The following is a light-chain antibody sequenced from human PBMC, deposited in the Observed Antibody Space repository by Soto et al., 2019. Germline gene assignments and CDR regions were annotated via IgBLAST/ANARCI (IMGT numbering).Light chain of an antibody. CDR2: KAS. Sequence: DIQMTQSPSTLSASVGDRVTITCRASQSISSWLAWYQQKPGKAPKLLIYKASSLESGDPSRFSGSGSGTEFTLTISSLQPDDFATYYCQQYNSYSSFGPGTKVDIK. J-gene: IGKJ3*01. CDR3: QQYNSYSS. CDR1: QSISSW. V-gene: IGKV1-5*03.